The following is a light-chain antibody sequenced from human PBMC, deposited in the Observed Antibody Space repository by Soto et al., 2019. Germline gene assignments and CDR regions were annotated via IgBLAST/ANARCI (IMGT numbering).Light chain of an antibody. J-gene: IGKJ5*01. CDR3: MQSTQLPPT. CDR2: EVS. CDR1: HILLHITGETF. Sequence: DIVMSQTPLSLSVTPVQRSSISCMSIHILLHITGETFLFWYLQKPGQSPQLLIYEVSTRVSGVPDRFSGSGSGTDFTLEISRVETDDVGIYYCMQSTQLPPTLGQGTRLEIK. V-gene: IGKV2D-29*02.